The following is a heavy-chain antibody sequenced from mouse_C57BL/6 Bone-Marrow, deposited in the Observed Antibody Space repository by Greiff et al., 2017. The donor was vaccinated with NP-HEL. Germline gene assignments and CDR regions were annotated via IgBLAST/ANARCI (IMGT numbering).Heavy chain of an antibody. Sequence: VHLVESGAELARPGASVKLSCKASGYTFTSYGISWVKQRTGQGLEWIGEIYPRSGNTYYNEKFKGKATLTADKSSSTAYMELRSLTSEDSAVYFCARWGWYAMDYWGQGTSVTVSS. CDR3: ARWGWYAMDY. CDR1: GYTFTSYG. CDR2: IYPRSGNT. D-gene: IGHD1-1*02. V-gene: IGHV1-81*01. J-gene: IGHJ4*01.